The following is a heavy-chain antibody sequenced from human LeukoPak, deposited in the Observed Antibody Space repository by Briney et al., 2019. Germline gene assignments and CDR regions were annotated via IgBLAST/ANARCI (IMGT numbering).Heavy chain of an antibody. CDR2: INHSGST. CDR1: GGSFSGYY. D-gene: IGHD3-10*01. CDR3: ASGRYYYGSGSYLGYYYYDMDV. J-gene: IGHJ6*03. V-gene: IGHV4-34*01. Sequence: SETLSLTCAVYGGSFSGYYWSWIRQPPGKGLEWIGEINHSGSTNYNPSLKSRVTISVDTSKNQFSLKLSSVTAADTAVYYCASGRYYYGSGSYLGYYYYDMDVWGKGTTVTVSS.